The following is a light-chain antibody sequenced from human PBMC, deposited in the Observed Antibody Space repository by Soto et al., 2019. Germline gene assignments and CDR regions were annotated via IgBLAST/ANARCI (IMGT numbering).Light chain of an antibody. Sequence: EIVLTQSPATLSLSPGEIATLSCGASQTIGSRYLAWYQQKPGLAPRLLIYDASSRATGIPDRFSGSGSGTDFTLTISRLEPEDFAVYYCQQYGSPPITFGQGTRLEIK. CDR2: DAS. J-gene: IGKJ5*01. CDR1: QTIGSRY. V-gene: IGKV3D-20*01. CDR3: QQYGSPPIT.